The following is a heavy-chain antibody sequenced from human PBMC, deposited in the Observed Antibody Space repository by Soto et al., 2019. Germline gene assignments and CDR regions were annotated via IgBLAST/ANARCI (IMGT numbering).Heavy chain of an antibody. V-gene: IGHV3-23*01. D-gene: IGHD6-6*01. Sequence: GGSLRLSCAASGFTFSTYAMSWVRQAPGKGLEWVSAISGSGGGSPYYADSVKGRFTISRDNSKNTLYLQMNDLRAEDTAVYFCAKGDGRIVPRHFDYWGQGTLVTVSS. CDR1: GFTFSTYA. CDR3: AKGDGRIVPRHFDY. J-gene: IGHJ4*02. CDR2: ISGSGGGSP.